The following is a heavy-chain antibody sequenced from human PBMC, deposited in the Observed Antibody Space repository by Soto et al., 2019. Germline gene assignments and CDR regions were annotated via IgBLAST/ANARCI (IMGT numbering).Heavy chain of an antibody. CDR2: IYFSGST. V-gene: IGHV4-61*01. D-gene: IGHD3-9*01. J-gene: IGHJ4*02. Sequence: PSETLSLTCTVSGGSVSSATYYWSWIRQPPGKGLEWIGYIYFSGSTNYNPSLKSRVSISVDTSKNQFSLKLSSVTAADTAVYYCAREGYDILTGYSFLAYWGQGTLVTVSS. CDR1: GGSVSSATYY. CDR3: AREGYDILTGYSFLAY.